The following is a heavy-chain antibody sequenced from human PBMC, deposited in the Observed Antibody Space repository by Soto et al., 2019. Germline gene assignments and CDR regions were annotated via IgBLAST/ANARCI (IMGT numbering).Heavy chain of an antibody. CDR1: GFTFSTYG. CDR2: ISYDGSNE. J-gene: IGHJ6*03. CDR3: AKASSQYYYYYYYIDV. V-gene: IGHV3-30*18. Sequence: QVQLVESGGGVVQPGRSLRLSCAASGFTFSTYGIHWVRQAPGKGLEWVAVISYDGSNEYYADSVKGRFTISRDNSKNTLYLQMNGLRAEDTALFYCAKASSQYYYYYYYIDVWGKGTTVTVSS.